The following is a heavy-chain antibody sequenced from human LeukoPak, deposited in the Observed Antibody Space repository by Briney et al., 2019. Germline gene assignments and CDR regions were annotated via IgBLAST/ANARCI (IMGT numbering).Heavy chain of an antibody. V-gene: IGHV3-66*01. D-gene: IGHD3-10*01. CDR3: ARDAYGSIDY. J-gene: IGHJ4*02. CDR2: IYSGGST. CDR1: GFTVSSNY. Sequence: PGGSLRLSCAASGFTVSSNYMSWVRQAPGKGLEWVSVIYSGGSTYYADSVKGRFTISRDNSKDTLYLQMNSLRAEDTAVYYCARDAYGSIDYWGQGTLVTVSS.